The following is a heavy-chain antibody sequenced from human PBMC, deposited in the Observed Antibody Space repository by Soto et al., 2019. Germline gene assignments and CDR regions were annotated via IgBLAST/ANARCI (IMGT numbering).Heavy chain of an antibody. CDR2: IYWDDDE. Sequence: QITLKESGPTLVKPTETLTLTCTFSGFPLSTSGVGVGWIRQPPGKALEWLAFIYWDDDERYSPSLQSRLTITKDTSISRVGRTMTNMDPVDTATYYCARSVEALPVRGALDSWGQGTLVTVSS. V-gene: IGHV2-5*02. J-gene: IGHJ4*02. D-gene: IGHD6-6*01. CDR1: GFPLSTSGVG. CDR3: ARSVEALPVRGALDS.